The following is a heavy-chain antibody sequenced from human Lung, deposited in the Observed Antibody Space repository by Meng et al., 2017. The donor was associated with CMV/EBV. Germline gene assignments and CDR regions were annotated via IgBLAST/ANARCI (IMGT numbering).Heavy chain of an antibody. V-gene: IGHV3-15*01. CDR2: IKSKFDGETT. J-gene: IGHJ4*02. Sequence: EVQLVESXGGLVKPGXSLRLSXTGSGSGFIFSNLWINWVRQAPRKGLEWVGRIKSKFDGETTDYAAPVKGRFTISRDDSRNTLYLYMNSLKTEDTAVYYCTTDRPRSGGKTHDYWGQGTLVTVSS. CDR3: TTDRPRSGGKTHDY. CDR1: GSGFIFSNLW. D-gene: IGHD4-23*01.